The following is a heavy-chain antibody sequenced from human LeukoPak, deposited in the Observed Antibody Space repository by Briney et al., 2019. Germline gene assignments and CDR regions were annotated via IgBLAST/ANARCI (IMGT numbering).Heavy chain of an antibody. CDR3: ARDGVEFYNWFDP. J-gene: IGHJ5*02. CDR1: GFTFSSYG. V-gene: IGHV3-30*02. D-gene: IGHD2-21*01. Sequence: GGSLRLSCAASGFTFSSYGMHWVRQAPGKGLEWVAFIRYDGSNKYYADSVKGRFTISRDNSKNTLYLQMNSLRAEDTAVYYCARDGVEFYNWFDPWGQGTLVTVSS. CDR2: IRYDGSNK.